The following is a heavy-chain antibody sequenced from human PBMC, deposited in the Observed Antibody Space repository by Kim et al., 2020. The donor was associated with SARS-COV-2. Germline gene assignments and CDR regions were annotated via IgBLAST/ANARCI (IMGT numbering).Heavy chain of an antibody. Sequence: GGSLRLSCAASGFTFSSYAMSWVRQAPGKGLEWVAAISGSGGRTYYADSVKGRFTSSRDNSKNTLYLQMNSLRAEATAVYYCAKDFPNNWNYVGTSFQHWGQGALVPVSS. J-gene: IGHJ1*01. CDR2: ISGSGGRT. D-gene: IGHD1-7*01. CDR3: AKDFPNNWNYVGTSFQH. CDR1: GFTFSSYA. V-gene: IGHV3-23*01.